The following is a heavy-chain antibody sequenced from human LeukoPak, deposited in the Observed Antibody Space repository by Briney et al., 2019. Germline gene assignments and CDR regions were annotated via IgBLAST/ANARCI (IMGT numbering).Heavy chain of an antibody. CDR2: LSKSSRYV. V-gene: IGHV3-21*01. CDR3: ARDREASDDFNWFDP. D-gene: IGHD3/OR15-3a*01. Sequence: PGGSLRLSCAASGFTFSTYSMSWVRQAPGKGLEWVSSLSKSSRYVYYAASVKGRFTISRDNAKNSLFLEMNSLRAEDTAVYYCARDREASDDFNWFDPWGQGTLVTVSS. CDR1: GFTFSTYS. J-gene: IGHJ5*02.